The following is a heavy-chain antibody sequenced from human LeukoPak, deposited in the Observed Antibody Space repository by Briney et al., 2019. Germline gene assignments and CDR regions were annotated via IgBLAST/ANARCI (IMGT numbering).Heavy chain of an antibody. J-gene: IGHJ4*02. Sequence: GGSLRLSCAASGFPFSGYGMNWVRQAPGKGLEWVTVISDDARNEDYADSVKGRFTISRDNAKNSLYLQMNSLRAEDTAVYYCARAGFTFSDYFGSFFDYWGQGTLVTVSS. CDR1: GFPFSGYG. D-gene: IGHD3-10*01. V-gene: IGHV3-30*03. CDR2: ISDDARNE. CDR3: ARAGFTFSDYFGSFFDY.